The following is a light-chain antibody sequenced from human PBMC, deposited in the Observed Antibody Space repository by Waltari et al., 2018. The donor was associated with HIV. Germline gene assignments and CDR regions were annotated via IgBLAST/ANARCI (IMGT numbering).Light chain of an antibody. Sequence: QSALTQPASVSGSPGQSITISCTGTSSAVGSYNRVSWYQKHPGKAPKLLIYEVNKRPSGVSNRFSGSKSGNTASLTISGLQAEDEADYYCCSYAGSSSYVFGSGTKVTVL. CDR2: EVN. CDR3: CSYAGSSSYV. V-gene: IGLV2-23*02. J-gene: IGLJ1*01. CDR1: SSAVGSYNR.